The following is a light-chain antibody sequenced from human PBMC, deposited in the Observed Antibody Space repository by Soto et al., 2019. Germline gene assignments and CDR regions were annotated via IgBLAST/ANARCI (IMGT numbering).Light chain of an antibody. CDR2: GAS. V-gene: IGKV3D-15*01. J-gene: IGKJ2*01. CDR1: QSVSSN. CDR3: QQSHSIPYT. Sequence: EIVMTQSPATLSVSPGERATLSCRASQSVSSNLAWYQQKLGQAPRLLIYGASTRATGIPARFSGSGSGTEFTLTISSLQSEDFAVYYCQQSHSIPYTFGQGTKLEIK.